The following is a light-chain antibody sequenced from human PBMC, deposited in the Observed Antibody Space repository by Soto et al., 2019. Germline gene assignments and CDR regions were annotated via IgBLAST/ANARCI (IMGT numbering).Light chain of an antibody. CDR2: GAS. CDR1: QSVRSN. Sequence: EVVMTQSPATLSVSPGERVTLSCRASQSVRSNLAWYLQKPGQAPRLLIYGASTRANGIPARFSGSGSGTEFPLTISSLPSEDFAVYYCQQYNNWPPLTFGGGTKVEIK. J-gene: IGKJ4*01. CDR3: QQYNNWPPLT. V-gene: IGKV3-15*01.